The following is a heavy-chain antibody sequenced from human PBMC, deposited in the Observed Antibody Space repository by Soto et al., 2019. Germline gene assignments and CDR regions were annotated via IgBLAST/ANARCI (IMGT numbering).Heavy chain of an antibody. D-gene: IGHD3-3*01. Sequence: PGGSLRLSCAASGFTFSSYSMNWVRQAPGKGLEWVSSISSSSSYIYYADSVKGRFTISRDNAKNSLYLQMNSLRAEDTAVYYCARERRDDFWSGYSFECWGKETLVSVSS. CDR3: ARERRDDFWSGYSFEC. CDR2: ISSSSSYI. V-gene: IGHV3-21*01. CDR1: GFTFSSYS. J-gene: IGHJ4*02.